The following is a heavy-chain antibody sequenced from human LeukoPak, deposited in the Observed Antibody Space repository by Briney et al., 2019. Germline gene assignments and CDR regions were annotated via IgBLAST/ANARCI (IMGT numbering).Heavy chain of an antibody. D-gene: IGHD6-19*01. CDR2: IYTSGST. V-gene: IGHV4-61*02. CDR1: GGSISSGSYY. CDR3: ARHSSGWYGGLDY. J-gene: IGHJ4*02. Sequence: SETLSLTCTVSGGSISSGSYYWSWIRQPAGKGLEWIGRIYTSGSTNYNPPLKSRVTISVDTSKNQFSLKLSSVTAADTAVYYCARHSSGWYGGLDYWGQGTLVTVSS.